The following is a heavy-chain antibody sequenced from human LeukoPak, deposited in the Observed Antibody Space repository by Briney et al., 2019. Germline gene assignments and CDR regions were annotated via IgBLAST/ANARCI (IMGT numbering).Heavy chain of an antibody. CDR2: IYYSGST. CDR3: ALYSYGNYYYYGMDV. Sequence: SETLSLTCTVSGGSISSSSYYWGWIRQPPGKGLEWIGSIYYSGSTYYNPSLKSRVTISVDTSKNQFSLKLSSVTAADTAVYYCALYSYGNYYYYGMDVWGQGTTVTVSS. D-gene: IGHD5-18*01. CDR1: GGSISSSSYY. V-gene: IGHV4-39*01. J-gene: IGHJ6*02.